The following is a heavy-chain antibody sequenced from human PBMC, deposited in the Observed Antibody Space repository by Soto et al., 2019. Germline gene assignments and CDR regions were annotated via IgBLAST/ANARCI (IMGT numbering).Heavy chain of an antibody. CDR1: GDDINTDYY. J-gene: IGHJ3*02. CDR2: IYYTGGT. D-gene: IGHD2-2*01. V-gene: IGHV4-30-4*01. Sequence: QVQLQESGPGLVKPAQTLSLTCTVSGDDINTDYYWSWIRQPPGKGLEWIGHIYYTGGTFENPSLKSRATLSVDTSRNQFFLSVTSVTAADTAVYYCARPLYAHWAFGIWGQGKLVTVSS. CDR3: ARPLYAHWAFGI.